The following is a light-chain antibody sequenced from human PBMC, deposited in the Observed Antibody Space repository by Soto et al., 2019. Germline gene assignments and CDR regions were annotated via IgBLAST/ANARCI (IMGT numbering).Light chain of an antibody. CDR2: GTS. CDR1: QSVKSGY. V-gene: IGKV3-11*01. Sequence: EIVLTQSPGTLSLSPGERATLSCRASQSVKSGYLAWYQQKPGQAPRLLIYGTSDRAPGIPARFSGRGSGTYFTLTISSLEPADFAAYYCQERNSWPPGTFGGGTKVDIK. J-gene: IGKJ4*01. CDR3: QERNSWPPGT.